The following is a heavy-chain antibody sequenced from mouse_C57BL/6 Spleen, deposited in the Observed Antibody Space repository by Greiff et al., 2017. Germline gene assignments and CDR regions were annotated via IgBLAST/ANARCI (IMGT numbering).Heavy chain of an antibody. J-gene: IGHJ3*01. CDR3: AREYGSSYGFAY. CDR2: IYPGDGDT. CDR1: GYAFSSSW. Sequence: VKLMESGPELVKPGASVKISCKASGYAFSSSWMNWVKQRPGKGLEWIGRIYPGDGDTNYNGKFKGKATLTADKSASTAYMQLSSLTSEDSAVYFCAREYGSSYGFAYWGQGTLVTVSA. D-gene: IGHD1-1*01. V-gene: IGHV1-82*01.